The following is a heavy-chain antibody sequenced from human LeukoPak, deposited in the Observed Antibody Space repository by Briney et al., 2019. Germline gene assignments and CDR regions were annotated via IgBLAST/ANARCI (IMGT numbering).Heavy chain of an antibody. Sequence: LTGGSLRLSCAASGFTFSSYAMSWVRQAPGKGLEWVSAISGSGGSTYYADSVKGRFTISRDNSKNTLYLQMNSLRAEDTAVYYCAKVLSRGSGSYYHTNVYYFDYWGQGTLVTVSS. CDR3: AKVLSRGSGSYYHTNVYYFDY. D-gene: IGHD3-10*01. CDR2: ISGSGGST. V-gene: IGHV3-23*01. CDR1: GFTFSSYA. J-gene: IGHJ4*02.